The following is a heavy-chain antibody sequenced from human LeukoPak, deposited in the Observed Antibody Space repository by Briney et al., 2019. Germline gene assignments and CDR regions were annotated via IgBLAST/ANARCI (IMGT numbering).Heavy chain of an antibody. D-gene: IGHD6-13*01. Sequence: GGSLRLSCAVSGFAFGSEAMSWVRQSPARGLEWVASISPGGGTTYYADYVKGRFTISRDNSKNSLFVQMNSLRAEDTAVYYCARESGIAAALDLWGQGTLVTVSS. CDR3: ARESGIAAALDL. CDR2: ISPGGGTT. CDR1: GFAFGSEA. V-gene: IGHV3-23*01. J-gene: IGHJ5*02.